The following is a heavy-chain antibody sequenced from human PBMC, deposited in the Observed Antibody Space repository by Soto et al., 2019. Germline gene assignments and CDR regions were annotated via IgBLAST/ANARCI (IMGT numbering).Heavy chain of an antibody. CDR3: ARDLYGDYSDY. Sequence: QVQLQQWGAGLLKPSETLSLTCAVYGGSFSGYYWSWIRQPPGKGLEWIGEINHSGSTNYNPSLKSRVTISVDTSKNQFSLKLSSVTAADTAVYYRARDLYGDYSDYWGQGTLVTVSS. D-gene: IGHD4-17*01. V-gene: IGHV4-34*01. J-gene: IGHJ4*02. CDR1: GGSFSGYY. CDR2: INHSGST.